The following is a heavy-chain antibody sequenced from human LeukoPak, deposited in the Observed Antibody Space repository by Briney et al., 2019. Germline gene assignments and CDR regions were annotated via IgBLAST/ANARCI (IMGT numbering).Heavy chain of an antibody. CDR3: ARDRGGNLYYYYMDV. Sequence: PGGSLRLSCAASGFTFSSYAMHWVRQAPGKGLEWVAVISYDGSNKYYADSVKGRFTISRDNSKNTLYLQMNSLRAEDTAVYYCARDRGGNLYYYYMDVWGKGTTVTVSS. D-gene: IGHD4-23*01. V-gene: IGHV3-30*04. J-gene: IGHJ6*03. CDR1: GFTFSSYA. CDR2: ISYDGSNK.